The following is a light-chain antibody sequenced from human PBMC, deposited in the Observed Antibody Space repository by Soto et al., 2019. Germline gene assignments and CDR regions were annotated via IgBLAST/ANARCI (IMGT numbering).Light chain of an antibody. V-gene: IGKV3-15*01. CDR3: QQYDNWPQT. CDR2: GAS. CDR1: QSVSSN. J-gene: IGKJ1*01. Sequence: EIGMTQSPATLSVSPGERATLSCRASQSVSSNLAWYQQKPGQAPRLLIYGASTRATGIPARFSGTGSGTDFTLTVSSLQSEDFAVYYCQQYDNWPQTFGQGTKVAIK.